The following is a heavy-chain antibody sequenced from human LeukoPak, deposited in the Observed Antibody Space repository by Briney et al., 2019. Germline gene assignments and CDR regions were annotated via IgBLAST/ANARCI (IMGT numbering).Heavy chain of an antibody. CDR3: VRDLILVDTPGDDFDY. CDR2: INVDGSVK. J-gene: IGHJ4*02. V-gene: IGHV3-74*01. D-gene: IGHD4-23*01. CDR1: GSTFSNYW. Sequence: PGGPLRLSCAASGSTFSNYWMHWVRQVPGKGLAWVSRINVDGSVKSYADSVKGRFTISRDNAKNTVSLQMNSLRAEDTAVYYCVRDLILVDTPGDDFDYWGQGALVTVSS.